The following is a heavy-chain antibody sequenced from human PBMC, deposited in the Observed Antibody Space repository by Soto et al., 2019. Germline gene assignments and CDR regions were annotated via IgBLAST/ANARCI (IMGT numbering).Heavy chain of an antibody. CDR1: GGTFSSYA. J-gene: IGHJ4*02. CDR2: IIPIFGTA. D-gene: IGHD6-19*01. V-gene: IGHV1-69*13. Sequence: SVKVSCKASGGTFSSYAISWVRQAPGQGLEWMGGIIPIFGTANYAQKFQGRVTITADESTSTAYKEQSSLRSEDTAVYYCARGGGYSSGWYQFDYWGQGTLVTVSS. CDR3: ARGGGYSSGWYQFDY.